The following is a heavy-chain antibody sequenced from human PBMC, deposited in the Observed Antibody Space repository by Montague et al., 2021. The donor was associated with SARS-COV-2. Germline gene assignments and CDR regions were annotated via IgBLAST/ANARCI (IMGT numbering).Heavy chain of an antibody. CDR3: ARGTLSVSMAVVVLLGAIYCFDS. D-gene: IGHD3-22*01. CDR1: GGSFSNYY. J-gene: IGHJ4*02. V-gene: IGHV4-34*01. Sequence: SETLSFTCAVSGGSFSNYYWSWICKPPGKGLERIGESNHRGSTNYNPYPKSRVTISVDTSKNQFSLKLSSVTAADTAVYYCARGTLSVSMAVVVLLGAIYCFDSWGQGTLVAVSS. CDR2: SNHRGST.